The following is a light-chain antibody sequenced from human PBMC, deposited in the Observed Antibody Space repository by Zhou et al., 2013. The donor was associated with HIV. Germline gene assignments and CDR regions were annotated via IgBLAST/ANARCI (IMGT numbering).Light chain of an antibody. V-gene: IGKV3-20*01. CDR3: HQYGTSPRT. CDR2: AAS. J-gene: IGKJ1*01. CDR1: QTVVNNY. Sequence: EVVMTQSPSTLSLSPGERATLFCRASQTVVNNYLAWYQHKPGQAPRFLIYAASSRASGIPDRFSGSGSGTDFTLTINRLEPEDFAVYYCHQYGTSPRTFGQGTKVAIK.